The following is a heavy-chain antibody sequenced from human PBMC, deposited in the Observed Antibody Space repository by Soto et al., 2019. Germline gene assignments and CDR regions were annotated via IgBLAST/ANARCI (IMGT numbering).Heavy chain of an antibody. J-gene: IGHJ4*01. CDR3: VRGMNPLF. CDR1: GFTLRTYT. CDR2: ISISSSDR. Sequence: GSLRLSCAASGFTLRTYTMNWVRQAPGKGLEWVSSISISSSDRYYADSVRGRFTISRDNAKNALYLQMNSLRADDTAVYFCVRGMNPLFGGQGTLVTVSS. V-gene: IGHV3-21*06.